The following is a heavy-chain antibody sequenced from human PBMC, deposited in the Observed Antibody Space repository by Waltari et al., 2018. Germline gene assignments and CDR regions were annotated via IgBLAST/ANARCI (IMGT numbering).Heavy chain of an antibody. D-gene: IGHD2-15*01. CDR2: ITHSGAA. V-gene: IGHV4-34*01. CDR1: GGSFRGNY. J-gene: IGHJ3*02. CDR3: AREDGGAFDI. Sequence: QVQLQQWGAGLLKPSETLSLTCAVYGGSFRGNYWNWIRQPPGKGLEGIGEITHSGAATYNPSLKSRVTISIDTSKNQFSLKLNSVTAADTAVYYCAREDGGAFDIWGQGTMVTVSS.